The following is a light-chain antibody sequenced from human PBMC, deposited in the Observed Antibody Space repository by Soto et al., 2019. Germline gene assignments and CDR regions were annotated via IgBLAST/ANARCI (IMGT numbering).Light chain of an antibody. V-gene: IGKV3-20*01. Sequence: IVLTQSPGTLSLSPGERATLSCRASQSVSSTYIAWYQQNPGQAPRPLIYGASSRATGIPDRFSGSGSGTDFTLTISRLEPEYFAVYFCQQYGRSPPFTFGQGTKVEIK. CDR1: QSVSSTY. CDR2: GAS. J-gene: IGKJ2*01. CDR3: QQYGRSPPFT.